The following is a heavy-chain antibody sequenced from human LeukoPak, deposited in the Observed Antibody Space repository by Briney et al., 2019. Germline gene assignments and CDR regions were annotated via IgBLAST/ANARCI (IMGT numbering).Heavy chain of an antibody. D-gene: IGHD3-3*01. CDR1: GFTFSSYA. CDR2: ISYDGSNK. CDR3: AKDRNFGVGPPDY. Sequence: PGGSLRLSCAASGFTFSSYAMHWVRQAPGKGLEWVAVISYDGSNKYYADSVKGRFTISRDNSKNTLYLQMNSLRPEDTAVYYCAKDRNFGVGPPDYWGQGTLVTVSS. J-gene: IGHJ4*02. V-gene: IGHV3-30-3*01.